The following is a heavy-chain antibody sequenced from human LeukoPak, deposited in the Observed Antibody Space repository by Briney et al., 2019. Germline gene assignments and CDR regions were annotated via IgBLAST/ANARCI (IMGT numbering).Heavy chain of an antibody. V-gene: IGHV1-69*01. J-gene: IGHJ4*02. Sequence: SSDTVSCQASRGTFRSHAIRWVRQAPGQGLEWTGGIIPSFGTANYAQKFQGRVTITADESTSTAYMELSSLRSEDTAVYYCATPASCSGGSCYSGAHYFDYWGQGTLVTVSS. CDR1: RGTFRSHA. CDR3: ATPASCSGGSCYSGAHYFDY. D-gene: IGHD2-15*01. CDR2: IIPSFGTA.